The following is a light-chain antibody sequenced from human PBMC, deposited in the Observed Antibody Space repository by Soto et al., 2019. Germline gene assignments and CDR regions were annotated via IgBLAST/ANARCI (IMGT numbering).Light chain of an antibody. CDR1: QSVGSSY. CDR3: HQYCSLYT. J-gene: IGKJ2*01. CDR2: GAS. Sequence: EIVLTQSPGTLSLSPGERATLSCRASQSVGSSYLAWYQQKPGQAPRLLIYGASSRATGTPDRFSGSGSGTDFTLTISRLEPEDFAVYYCHQYCSLYTFGQGTKLEIK. V-gene: IGKV3-20*01.